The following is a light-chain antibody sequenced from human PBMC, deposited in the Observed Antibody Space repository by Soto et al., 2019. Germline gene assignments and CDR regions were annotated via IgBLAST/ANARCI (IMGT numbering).Light chain of an antibody. CDR1: QSISSW. V-gene: IGKV1-5*01. J-gene: IGKJ1*01. CDR2: DAS. Sequence: DIQMTQSPSTLSASVGDRVTITCRASQSISSWLAWYQQKPGKAPNLLIYDASSLESGVPSRFSGSGSGTEFTLTISSLQPDDFATYYCQQYISYWTFGQGTKVEIK. CDR3: QQYISYWT.